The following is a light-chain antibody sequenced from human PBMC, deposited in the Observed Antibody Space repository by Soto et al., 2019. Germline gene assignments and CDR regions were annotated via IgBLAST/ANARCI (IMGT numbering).Light chain of an antibody. Sequence: DIQMTQSPSSLSASVGDRVTITCRASQSISSYLNWYQQKPGEAPKLLIYAAASLQSGVPSRFSGSGSGTDFTLTISNLQPEDFATYYCQQSYSSPYTFGQGTRLEIK. CDR1: QSISSY. CDR2: AAA. CDR3: QQSYSSPYT. J-gene: IGKJ2*01. V-gene: IGKV1-39*01.